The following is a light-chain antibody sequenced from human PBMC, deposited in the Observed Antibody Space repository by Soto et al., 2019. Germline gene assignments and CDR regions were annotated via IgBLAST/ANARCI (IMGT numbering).Light chain of an antibody. Sequence: DIQRTQSPSSLSASVGDRVTITCRASQSISSYLNWYQQKPGKAPKLMIFAASSLQSGVPSRFSGSGSATDFTLTISSPQPEDFGTYYCQQSYSTPPTFGGGTPVDIK. CDR1: QSISSY. V-gene: IGKV1-39*01. J-gene: IGKJ4*01. CDR3: QQSYSTPPT. CDR2: AAS.